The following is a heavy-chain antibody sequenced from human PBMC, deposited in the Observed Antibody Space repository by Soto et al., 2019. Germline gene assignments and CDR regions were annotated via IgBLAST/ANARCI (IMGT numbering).Heavy chain of an antibody. D-gene: IGHD6-13*01. CDR2: ISGSGGST. CDR1: GFTFSSYA. V-gene: IGHV3-23*01. Sequence: GGSLRLSCAASGFTFSSYAMSWVRQAPGKGLEWVSAISGSGGSTYYADSVKGRFTISRDNSKNTLYLQMNSLRAEDTAVYYCATLPILTQEEQLVRDYWGQGTLVTVSS. J-gene: IGHJ4*02. CDR3: ATLPILTQEEQLVRDY.